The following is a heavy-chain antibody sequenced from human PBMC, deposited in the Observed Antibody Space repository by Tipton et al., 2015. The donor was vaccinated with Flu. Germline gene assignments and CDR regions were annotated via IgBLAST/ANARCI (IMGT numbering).Heavy chain of an antibody. D-gene: IGHD2-8*01. J-gene: IGHJ3*02. V-gene: IGHV3-11*06. Sequence: SLRLSCAASGFTVSSNYMSWVRQAPGKGLEWVSYISSSSSYTNYADSVKGRFTISRDSAKNSLYLQMNSLRAEDTAVYYCAREDTKGAFDIWGQGTMVTVSS. CDR3: AREDTKGAFDI. CDR1: GFTVSSNY. CDR2: ISSSSSYT.